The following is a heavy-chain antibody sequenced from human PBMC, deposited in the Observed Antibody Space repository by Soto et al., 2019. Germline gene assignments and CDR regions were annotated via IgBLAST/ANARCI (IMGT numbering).Heavy chain of an antibody. CDR1: GFTFSSYS. CDR2: ISSSSSYI. J-gene: IGHJ6*02. V-gene: IGHV3-21*01. CDR3: ARFNLYYYYGMDV. Sequence: PGGSLRLSXAASGFTFSSYSMNWVRQAPGKGLEWVSSISSSSSYIYYADSVKGRFTISRDNAKNSLYLQMNSLRAEDTAVYYCARFNLYYYYGMDVWGQGTTVTVSS.